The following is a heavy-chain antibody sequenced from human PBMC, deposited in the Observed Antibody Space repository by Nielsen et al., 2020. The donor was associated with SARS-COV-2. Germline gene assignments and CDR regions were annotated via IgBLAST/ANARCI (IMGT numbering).Heavy chain of an antibody. CDR2: ISGSGGST. Sequence: GGSLRLSCAASGFTFSSYAMSWVRQAPGKGLEWVSAISGSGGSTYYADSVKGRFTISRDNSKNTLYLQMNSLRAEDTAVYYCASTLGYCSSTSCYEEYYYGMDVWGQGTTVTVSS. D-gene: IGHD2-2*01. CDR1: GFTFSSYA. CDR3: ASTLGYCSSTSCYEEYYYGMDV. J-gene: IGHJ6*02. V-gene: IGHV3-23*01.